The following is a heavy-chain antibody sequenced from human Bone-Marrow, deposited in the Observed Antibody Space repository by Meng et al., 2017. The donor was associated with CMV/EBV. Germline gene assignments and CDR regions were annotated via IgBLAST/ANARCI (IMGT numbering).Heavy chain of an antibody. V-gene: IGHV1-2*02. CDR3: ARDPSLRRFLAWLLDY. J-gene: IGHJ4*02. CDR2: INPNSGGT. Sequence: ASVKVSCKASGYTFTGYYIHWVRQAPGQGLEWMGWINPNSGGTSYAQTFQGRVTMTRDTSISTAYMELSRLRSDDTAVYYCARDPSLRRFLAWLLDYWGQGTLVTVSS. CDR1: GYTFTGYY. D-gene: IGHD3-3*01.